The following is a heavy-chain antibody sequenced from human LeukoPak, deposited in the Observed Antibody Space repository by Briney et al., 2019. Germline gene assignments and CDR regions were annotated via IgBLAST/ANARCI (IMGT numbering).Heavy chain of an antibody. CDR3: ARVGNFGDYFDY. CDR1: GFTFSSYA. J-gene: IGHJ4*02. CDR2: ISYDGINK. V-gene: IGHV3-30*01. Sequence: GGSLRLSCAASGFTFSSYAMHWVRQAPGKGLEWVAVISYDGINKYYADPVTGRFPISSDNSKNTLYLQMNSLRAEDTAVYYCARVGNFGDYFDYWGQGTLVTVSS. D-gene: IGHD4/OR15-4a*01.